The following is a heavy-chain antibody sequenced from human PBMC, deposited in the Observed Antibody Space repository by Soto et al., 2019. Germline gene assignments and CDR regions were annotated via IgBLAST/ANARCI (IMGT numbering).Heavy chain of an antibody. Sequence: SETLSLTCTVSGGSISSGSYYWDWIRQPPGKGLEWIGTIYYSGGSYCNPSLKSRVTISVDTSKNQFSLKLSSATAADTAVYYCARSMYSTSAQLYYGMDVWGQGTTVTVSS. D-gene: IGHD6-6*01. CDR3: ARSMYSTSAQLYYGMDV. CDR1: GGSISSGSYY. CDR2: IYYSGGS. J-gene: IGHJ6*02. V-gene: IGHV4-39*01.